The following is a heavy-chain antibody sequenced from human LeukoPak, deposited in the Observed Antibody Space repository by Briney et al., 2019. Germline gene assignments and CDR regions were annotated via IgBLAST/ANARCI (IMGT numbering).Heavy chain of an antibody. CDR1: GGSISSYY. CDR3: ARALSSSWYGTGVGFDP. CDR2: IYTSGST. V-gene: IGHV4-4*07. D-gene: IGHD6-13*01. Sequence: PSETLSLTCTASGGSISSYYWSWIRQPAGKGLEWIGRIYTSGSTNYNPSLKSRVTMSVDTSKNQFSLKLSSVTAADTAVYYCARALSSSWYGTGVGFDPWGQGTPVTVSS. J-gene: IGHJ5*02.